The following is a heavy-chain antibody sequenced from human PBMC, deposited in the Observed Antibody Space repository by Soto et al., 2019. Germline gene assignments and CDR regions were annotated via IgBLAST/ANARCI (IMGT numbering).Heavy chain of an antibody. Sequence: PSETLSLTCTVSGGSIRSGDYYWSWIRQPPGTGVECIGYIDYSGSAYYNPSLKSRVTISLDTAKTLFSLKLSSVTAADTALYYCAREGRYGSGTYLSSDYYYGMDGWGQGTTVT. J-gene: IGHJ6*02. CDR2: IDYSGSA. CDR3: AREGRYGSGTYLSSDYYYGMDG. D-gene: IGHD3-10*01. V-gene: IGHV4-30-4*01. CDR1: GGSIRSGDYY.